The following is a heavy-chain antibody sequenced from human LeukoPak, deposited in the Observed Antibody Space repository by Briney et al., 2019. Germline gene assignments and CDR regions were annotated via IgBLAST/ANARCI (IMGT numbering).Heavy chain of an antibody. CDR3: ARLSGYSSSSDAFDI. Sequence: GGSLRLSCAASGFTFSSYGMHWVRQAPGKGLEWVAFIRYDGSNKYYADSVKGRFTISRDNAKNSLYLQMNSLRAEDTAVYYCARLSGYSSSSDAFDIWGQGTMVTVSS. CDR1: GFTFSSYG. D-gene: IGHD6-6*01. J-gene: IGHJ3*02. V-gene: IGHV3-30*02. CDR2: IRYDGSNK.